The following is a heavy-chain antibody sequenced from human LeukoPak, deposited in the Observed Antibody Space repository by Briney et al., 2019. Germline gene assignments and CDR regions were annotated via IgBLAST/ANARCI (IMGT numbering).Heavy chain of an antibody. Sequence: SETLSLTCTVSGGSISSYYWSWIRQPPGKGLEWIGYIYYSGSTNYNPSLKSRVTISVDTSKNQFSLKLSSVTAADTAVYYCARDGGSYYFDYWGQGTLSPSPQ. D-gene: IGHD1-26*01. CDR1: GGSISSYY. J-gene: IGHJ4*02. CDR2: IYYSGST. CDR3: ARDGGSYYFDY. V-gene: IGHV4-59*01.